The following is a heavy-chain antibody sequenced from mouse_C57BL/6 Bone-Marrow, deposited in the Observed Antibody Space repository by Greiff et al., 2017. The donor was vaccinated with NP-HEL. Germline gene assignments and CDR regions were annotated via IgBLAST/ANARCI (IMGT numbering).Heavy chain of an antibody. Sequence: VQLQQSGAELVRPGTSVKVSCKASGYAFTNYLIEWVKQRPGQGLEWIGVINPGSGGTNYNEKFKGKATLTADKSSSTAYMQLSSLTSEDSAVYFCARGHYSHYFDYWGQGTTLTVSS. V-gene: IGHV1-54*01. CDR1: GYAFTNYL. CDR3: ARGHYSHYFDY. D-gene: IGHD1-2*01. J-gene: IGHJ2*01. CDR2: INPGSGGT.